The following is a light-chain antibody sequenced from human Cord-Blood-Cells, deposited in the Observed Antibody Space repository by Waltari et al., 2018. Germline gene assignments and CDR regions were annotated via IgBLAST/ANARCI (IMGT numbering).Light chain of an antibody. CDR3: QQSYSTPRGT. J-gene: IGKJ1*01. CDR2: ASA. Sequence: IQLTQSPYSLSASVGDRVTITCRASQSISSYLNWYQQKPGKAPKLLIYASASLQSGFPSRFSGSGSGTDFTLTISSLQPEDFATYYCQQSYSTPRGTFGQGTKVEIK. CDR1: QSISSY. V-gene: IGKV1-39*01.